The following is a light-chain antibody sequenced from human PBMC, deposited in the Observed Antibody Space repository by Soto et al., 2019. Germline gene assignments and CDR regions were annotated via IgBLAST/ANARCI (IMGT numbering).Light chain of an antibody. CDR2: AAS. Sequence: DIQMTQYPSTLSASVGGRVTITCRAGQSISSWLAWYQQKPGKAPKLLIYAASSLHIGVPSRFSGSGSGTDFTLAISALQPDDFATYFCQQTYSIPLTFGGGTKVDIK. J-gene: IGKJ4*01. CDR3: QQTYSIPLT. V-gene: IGKV1-39*01. CDR1: QSISSW.